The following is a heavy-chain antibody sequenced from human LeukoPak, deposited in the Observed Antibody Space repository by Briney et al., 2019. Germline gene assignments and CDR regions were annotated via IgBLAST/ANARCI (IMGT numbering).Heavy chain of an antibody. Sequence: GGSLRPSCAASGFTVSSNYMSWVRQAPGKGLEWVSVIYSGGSTYYADSVKGRFTISRDNSKNTLYLQVNSLRAEDTAVYYCAKSLPIWFGENGYYFDYWGQGTLVTVSS. D-gene: IGHD3-10*01. CDR1: GFTVSSNY. CDR3: AKSLPIWFGENGYYFDY. J-gene: IGHJ4*02. V-gene: IGHV3-53*01. CDR2: IYSGGST.